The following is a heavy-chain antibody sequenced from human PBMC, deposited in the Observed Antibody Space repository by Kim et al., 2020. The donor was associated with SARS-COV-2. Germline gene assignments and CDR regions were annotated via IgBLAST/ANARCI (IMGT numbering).Heavy chain of an antibody. V-gene: IGHV1-3*01. Sequence: YSQKFQGRVTITRDTSASTAYMELSSLRSEDTAVYYCARDMSSGYYWFDPWGQGTLVTVSS. D-gene: IGHD3-22*01. J-gene: IGHJ5*02. CDR3: ARDMSSGYYWFDP.